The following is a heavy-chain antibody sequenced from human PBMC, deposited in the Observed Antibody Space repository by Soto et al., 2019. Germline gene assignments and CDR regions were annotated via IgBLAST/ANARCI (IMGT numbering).Heavy chain of an antibody. CDR3: ARIAAAAWFDP. V-gene: IGHV4-59*01. J-gene: IGHJ5*02. Sequence: QVQLQESGPGLVKPSETLSLTCTVSGGSISSYYWSWIRQPPGKGLEWIGYIYYSGSTNYNPSLKSRVTISVDTSKNQFSLKLSSVTAADTAVYYCARIAAAAWFDPWGQGTLVTVSS. CDR1: GGSISSYY. CDR2: IYYSGST. D-gene: IGHD6-13*01.